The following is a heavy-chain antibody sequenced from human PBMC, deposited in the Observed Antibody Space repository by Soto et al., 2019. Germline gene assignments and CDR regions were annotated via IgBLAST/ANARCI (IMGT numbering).Heavy chain of an antibody. J-gene: IGHJ5*01. CDR1: GDSISNLDYF. Sequence: SEPLSLTCSVSGDSISNLDYFWAWIREPPGQALEYIGYIYKSATTYYNPSFESRVAISVDTSKSQFSLNVTSVTAADTAVYFCARGRYCLTGRCFPNWFDSWGQGALVTVSS. V-gene: IGHV4-30-4*01. CDR2: IYKSATT. D-gene: IGHD7-27*01. CDR3: ARGRYCLTGRCFPNWFDS.